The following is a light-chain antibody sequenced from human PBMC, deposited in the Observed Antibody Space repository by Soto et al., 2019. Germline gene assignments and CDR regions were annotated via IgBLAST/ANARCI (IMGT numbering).Light chain of an antibody. V-gene: IGLV2-14*01. CDR3: SSYTTSNTWV. Sequence: QSALTQPASVSGSPGQSITISCTGTSSDVGAYDYVSWYQQHPGKAPKFMLYEVSNRPSGLSNRFSGSKSGNTDSLTISGLQAEDEADYYCSSYTTSNTWVFGGGTKLTVL. J-gene: IGLJ3*02. CDR2: EVS. CDR1: SSDVGAYDY.